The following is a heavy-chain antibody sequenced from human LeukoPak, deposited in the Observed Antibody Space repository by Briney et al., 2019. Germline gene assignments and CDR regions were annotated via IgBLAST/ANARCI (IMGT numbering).Heavy chain of an antibody. J-gene: IGHJ4*02. Sequence: SETLSLTCSVSGGSLTNYYWTWSRQAPGKGLEWIGYISYSGTTKYNPSLESRVTMSVDTSKNQLSLKLTSVTAADTAVYYCAREVVAAAGTVDYWGQGILVTVSS. V-gene: IGHV4-59*01. CDR2: ISYSGTT. D-gene: IGHD6-13*01. CDR1: GGSLTNYY. CDR3: AREVVAAAGTVDY.